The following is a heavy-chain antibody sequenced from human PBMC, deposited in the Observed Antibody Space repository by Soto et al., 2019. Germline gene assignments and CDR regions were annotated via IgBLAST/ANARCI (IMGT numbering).Heavy chain of an antibody. CDR3: ANTYYNFWSGFYRGYYFDY. V-gene: IGHV4-34*01. Sequence: QVHLQQWGAGLLKPSETLSLTCAVYGGSFSGYYWSWIRQPPGKGLEWIGEINHSGSTNYNPSLKSRVTISVDTSKDQFSLKLSSVTAADTAVYFCANTYYNFWSGFYRGYYFDYWGQGTLVSVSS. CDR1: GGSFSGYY. CDR2: INHSGST. D-gene: IGHD3-3*01. J-gene: IGHJ4*02.